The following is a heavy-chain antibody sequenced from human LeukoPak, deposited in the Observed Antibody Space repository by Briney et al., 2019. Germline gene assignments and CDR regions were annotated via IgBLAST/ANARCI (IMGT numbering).Heavy chain of an antibody. Sequence: GGSLRLSCSASEFTCSNHVIKCVRHSPGKRLEYVSGISGKCRSTYYADSVKGRFTISRHNSRNTLYLQMNSLSPEDTAVYYCAKDRSSSSGWYYFDYWGQGTLVTVSS. CDR3: AKDRSSSSGWYYFDY. V-gene: IGHV3-23*01. D-gene: IGHD6-19*01. CDR2: ISGKCRST. CDR1: EFTCSNHV. J-gene: IGHJ4*02.